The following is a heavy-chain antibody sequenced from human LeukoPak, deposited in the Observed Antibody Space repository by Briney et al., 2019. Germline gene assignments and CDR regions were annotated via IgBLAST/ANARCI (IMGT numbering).Heavy chain of an antibody. Sequence: GGSLRLSCAASGFTFSNAYMNWVRQAPGKGLEWVSVIYSGGTTYYADSVKGRFTISRDNSKNTLYLQMNTLRAEDTAMYYCTRLRDGYDSDYWGQGTLVTVSS. CDR3: TRLRDGYDSDY. J-gene: IGHJ4*02. CDR1: GFTFSNAY. D-gene: IGHD5-24*01. CDR2: IYSGGTT. V-gene: IGHV3-53*01.